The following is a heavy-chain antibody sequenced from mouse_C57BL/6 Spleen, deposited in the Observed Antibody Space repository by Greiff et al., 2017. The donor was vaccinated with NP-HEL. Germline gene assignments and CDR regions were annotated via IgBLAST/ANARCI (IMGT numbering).Heavy chain of an antibody. D-gene: IGHD4-1*01. J-gene: IGHJ2*01. CDR3: ARKLGREGFDY. V-gene: IGHV1-82*01. Sequence: QVQLQQSGPELVKPGASVKISCTASGYAFSSSWMNWVKQRPGKGLEWIGRIYPGDGDTNYNGKFKGKATLTADKSSSTAYMQLSSLTSEDSAVDICARKLGREGFDYWGQGTTLTVSS. CDR2: IYPGDGDT. CDR1: GYAFSSSW.